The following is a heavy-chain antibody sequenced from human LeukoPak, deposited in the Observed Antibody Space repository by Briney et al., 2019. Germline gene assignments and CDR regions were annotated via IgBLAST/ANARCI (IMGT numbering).Heavy chain of an antibody. CDR3: ARVRGYYGSGKERYYYYYMDV. Sequence: PSETLSLTCTVSGGSISSYYWSWIRQPPGKGLEWIGYIYYSGSTNYNPSLKSRVTISVDTSKNQFSLKLSSVTAADTAVYYCARVRGYYGSGKERYYYYYMDVWGKGTTVTISS. V-gene: IGHV4-59*01. D-gene: IGHD3-10*01. CDR1: GGSISSYY. CDR2: IYYSGST. J-gene: IGHJ6*03.